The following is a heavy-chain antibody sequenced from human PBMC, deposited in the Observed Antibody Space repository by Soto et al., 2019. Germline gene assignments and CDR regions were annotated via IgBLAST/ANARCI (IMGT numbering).Heavy chain of an antibody. CDR3: ARGDYSTAKNYYYYYYMDV. V-gene: IGHV4-34*01. J-gene: IGHJ6*03. CDR1: GGSFSGYY. D-gene: IGHD4-4*01. CDR2: INHSGST. Sequence: SETLSLTCAVYGGSFSGYYCSWIRQPPGKGLEWIGEINHSGSTNYNPSLKSRVTISVDTSKNQFSLKLSSVTAADTAVYYCARGDYSTAKNYYYYYYMDVWGKGTTVTVSS.